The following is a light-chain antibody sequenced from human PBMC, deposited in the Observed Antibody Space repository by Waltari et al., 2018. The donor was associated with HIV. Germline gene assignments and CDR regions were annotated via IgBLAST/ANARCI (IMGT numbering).Light chain of an antibody. CDR2: GAS. CDR3: QQRSSWPIT. CDR1: QSISTY. V-gene: IGKV3-11*01. J-gene: IGKJ5*01. Sequence: EIVLTQSPATLSLSPGERATLSCRASQSISTYLAWYQQKPGQAPRLLSYGASSSATGIPARFSGSGSGTDFTLTISSLEPGDFGVFYCQQRSSWPITFGQGTRLEIK.